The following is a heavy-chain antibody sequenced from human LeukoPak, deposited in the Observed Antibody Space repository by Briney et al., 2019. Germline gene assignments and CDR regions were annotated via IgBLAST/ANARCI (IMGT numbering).Heavy chain of an antibody. CDR1: GFTFSSYA. D-gene: IGHD4-17*01. J-gene: IGHJ4*02. CDR3: ARVSTVTHYFDY. V-gene: IGHV3-30-3*01. CDR2: ISYDGSNK. Sequence: GGSLRLSCAASGFTFSSYAMHWVRQAPGKGLEWVAVISYDGSNKYYADSVKGRFTISRDNSKNTLYLQMNSLRAEDTAVYYCARVSTVTHYFDYWGQGTLVTVPS.